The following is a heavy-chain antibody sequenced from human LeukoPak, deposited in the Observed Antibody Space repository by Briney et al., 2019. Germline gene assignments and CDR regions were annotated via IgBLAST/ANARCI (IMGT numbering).Heavy chain of an antibody. J-gene: IGHJ3*02. CDR1: GGSISSSSYY. Sequence: PSETLSLTCTVSGGSISSSSYYWGWIRQAPGKGLEWIESIYYSGSIYCNPSLKSRVTISVDTSKNQFSLKLSSVTAADTAVYYCASLAAAASSGDDAFDIWGQGTMVTVSS. CDR2: IYYSGSI. D-gene: IGHD6-13*01. CDR3: ASLAAAASSGDDAFDI. V-gene: IGHV4-39*01.